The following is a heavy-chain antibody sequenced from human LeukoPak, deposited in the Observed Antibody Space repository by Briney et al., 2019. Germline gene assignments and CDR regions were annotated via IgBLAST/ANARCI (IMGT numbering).Heavy chain of an antibody. J-gene: IGHJ4*02. CDR3: TRDQTPYY. Sequence: WIRQPPGKGLEWVGFIASETYGGTAEYAASVKGRFTVSRDDSKSIAYLQMNSLKTEDTAVYYCTRDQTPYYWGQGTLVTVSS. CDR2: IASETYGGTA. V-gene: IGHV3-49*02.